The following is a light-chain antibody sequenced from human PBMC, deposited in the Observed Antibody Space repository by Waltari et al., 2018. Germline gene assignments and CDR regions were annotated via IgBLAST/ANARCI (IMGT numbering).Light chain of an antibody. V-gene: IGKV1-5*01. J-gene: IGKJ4*01. CDR2: HAS. CDR3: QQYDSYSALT. CDR1: QSISHY. Sequence: DIQMTQSPSTLSASIGDRVTITCRASQSISHYLAGYQQNPGSAPKLLIYHASTLDSGVPSRFSGGASGTKFTLTIRSLQPDDVASYYCQQYDSYSALTFGGGTKVEIK.